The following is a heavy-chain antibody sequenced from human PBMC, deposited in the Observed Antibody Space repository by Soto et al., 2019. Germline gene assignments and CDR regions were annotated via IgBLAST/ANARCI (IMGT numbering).Heavy chain of an antibody. V-gene: IGHV3-48*03. Sequence: AGGSLRLSCAASGFTFSSYEMNWVRQAPGKGLEWVSYISSSGSTIYYADSVKGRFTISRDNAKNSLYLQMNSLRAEDTAVYYCAREPPYYDFWSGYYNGGDYYGMDVWGQGTTVTVSS. CDR1: GFTFSSYE. D-gene: IGHD3-3*01. J-gene: IGHJ6*02. CDR3: AREPPYYDFWSGYYNGGDYYGMDV. CDR2: ISSSGSTI.